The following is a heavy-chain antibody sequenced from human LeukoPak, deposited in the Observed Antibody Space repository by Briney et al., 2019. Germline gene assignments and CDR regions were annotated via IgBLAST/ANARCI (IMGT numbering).Heavy chain of an antibody. J-gene: IGHJ3*02. CDR3: ARASQRAFDI. V-gene: IGHV3-7*04. Sequence: PGGSLRLSCAASGFTFSSSWMSWVRQTPGKGQEWVASIKQDGGEKFYVDSVRGRFTISRDNAKNSLSLQMNSLRAEDTAVYYCARASQRAFDIWGQGTMVTVSP. CDR2: IKQDGGEK. CDR1: GFTFSSSW.